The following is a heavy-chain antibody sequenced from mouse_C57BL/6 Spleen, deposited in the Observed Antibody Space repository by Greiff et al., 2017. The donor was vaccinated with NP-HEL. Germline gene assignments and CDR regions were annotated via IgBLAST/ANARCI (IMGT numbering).Heavy chain of an antibody. J-gene: IGHJ3*01. Sequence: VQLQQSGAELVKPGASVKLSCKASGYTFTSYWMQWVKQRPGQGLEWIGEIDPSDSYTNYNQKFKGKATLTVDTSSSTAYMQLSSLPSEDSAVYYCANTVAYWGQGTLVTVSA. V-gene: IGHV1-50*01. CDR1: GYTFTSYW. CDR2: IDPSDSYT. CDR3: ANTVAY.